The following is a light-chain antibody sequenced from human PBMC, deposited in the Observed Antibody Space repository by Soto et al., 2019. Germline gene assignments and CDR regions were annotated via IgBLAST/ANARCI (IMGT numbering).Light chain of an antibody. Sequence: DIQMTQSPSSLSAFVGDSVTITCRASLAISNYLAWYQQRPGKDTKLLIYGASTWQSGVTSRFADSGSGTEFSLPITSLQPDYVDTYHWLRYNPAPWAFRQGTKGEL. J-gene: IGKJ1*01. CDR3: LRYNPAPWA. CDR2: GAS. V-gene: IGKV1-27*01. CDR1: LAISNY.